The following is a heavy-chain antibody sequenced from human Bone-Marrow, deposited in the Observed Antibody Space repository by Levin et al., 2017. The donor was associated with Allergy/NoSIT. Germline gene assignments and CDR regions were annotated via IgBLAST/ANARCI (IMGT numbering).Heavy chain of an antibody. D-gene: IGHD5/OR15-5a*01. CDR2: ISGSGFSS. CDR3: AREGVVSTTSYYYSYIDV. V-gene: IGHV3-23*01. Sequence: GESLKISCVVSGFTFSSFAMSWVRQAPGKGLEWVSGISGSGFSSYYADSVKGRFTISRDNSQNTVYLHMTSLRAEDTAVYYCAREGVVSTTSYYYSYIDVWGQGTSVTVSS. J-gene: IGHJ6*03. CDR1: GFTFSSFA.